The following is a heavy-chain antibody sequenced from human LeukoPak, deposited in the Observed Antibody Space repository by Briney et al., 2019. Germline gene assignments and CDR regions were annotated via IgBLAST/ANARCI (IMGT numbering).Heavy chain of an antibody. D-gene: IGHD6-19*01. CDR3: ARVGGVAVAGTINYYYYMAV. V-gene: IGHV3-33*05. J-gene: IGHJ6*03. CDR2: ISYDGSNK. Sequence: SCKASGFTFSSYGMHWVRQAPGKGLEWVAAISYDGSNKYYADSVKGRFTISRDNSKNSLYPQMNSLRAEDTAVYYCARVGGVAVAGTINYYYYMAVWGKGTTVTVSS. CDR1: GFTFSSYG.